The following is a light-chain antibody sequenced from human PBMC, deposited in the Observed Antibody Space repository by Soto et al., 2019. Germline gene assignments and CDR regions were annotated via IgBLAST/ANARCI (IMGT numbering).Light chain of an antibody. V-gene: IGKV1-6*01. J-gene: IGKJ1*01. Sequence: ALQLTQSPSSLSASVGDRVTITCRASQAIRTALGWYQQRPGKVPKLLIYAASTLQSGVPSRFSGSASGTDFTLTISSLQPEDFATYYCLLDFRYFWAFGQGTKVEIK. CDR3: LLDFRYFWA. CDR2: AAS. CDR1: QAIRTA.